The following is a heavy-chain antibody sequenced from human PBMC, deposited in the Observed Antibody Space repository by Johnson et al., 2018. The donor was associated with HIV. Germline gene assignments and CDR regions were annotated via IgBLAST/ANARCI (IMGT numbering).Heavy chain of an antibody. V-gene: IGHV3-30*19. D-gene: IGHD3/OR15-3a*01. CDR2: ISYDGSNK. CDR3: ARSMMVDWRDAFDI. CDR1: GFTFSSYG. Sequence: QVQLVESGGGVVQPGGSLRLSCAASGFTFSSYGMHWVRQAPGKGLEWLAVISYDGSNKYHSGSVKGRFTISRDNSKNTLYLQMNSLRAEDTAVYYGARSMMVDWRDAFDIWGQGTMVTVSS. J-gene: IGHJ3*02.